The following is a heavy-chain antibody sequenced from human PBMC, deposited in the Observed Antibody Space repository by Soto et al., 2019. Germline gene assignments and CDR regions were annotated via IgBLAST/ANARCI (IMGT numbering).Heavy chain of an antibody. CDR2: IYSGGST. CDR1: GFTVSSNY. D-gene: IGHD3-3*01. J-gene: IGHJ5*02. Sequence: GGSLRLSCAASGFTVSSNYMSWVRQAPGKGLEWVSVIYSGGSTYYADSVKGRFTISRDNSKNTLYLQMDSLRAEDTAVYYCAKDNFWSVYDNWFDPWGQGTLVTVSS. CDR3: AKDNFWSVYDNWFDP. V-gene: IGHV3-53*01.